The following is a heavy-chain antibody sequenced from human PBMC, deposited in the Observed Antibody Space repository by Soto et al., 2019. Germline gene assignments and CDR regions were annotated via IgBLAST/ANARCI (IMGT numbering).Heavy chain of an antibody. Sequence: ASVKVSCKASGGTFSSYAISWVRQAPGQGLEWMGGIIPIFGTANYAQKFQGRVTITADESTSTAYMELSSLRSEDTAVYYCARDEEKSHCSGGSCYLGWGPGTLVTVYS. CDR2: IIPIFGTA. V-gene: IGHV1-69*13. CDR3: ARDEEKSHCSGGSCYLG. J-gene: IGHJ4*02. D-gene: IGHD2-15*01. CDR1: GGTFSSYA.